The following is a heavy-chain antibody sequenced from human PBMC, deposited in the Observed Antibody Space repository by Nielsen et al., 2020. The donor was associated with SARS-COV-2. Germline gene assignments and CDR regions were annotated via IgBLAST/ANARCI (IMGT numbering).Heavy chain of an antibody. CDR3: ARKGYYYDSSGYYDGYFDY. D-gene: IGHD3-22*01. CDR2: ISSSSSYI. V-gene: IGHV3-21*01. CDR1: GFTFSSYS. Sequence: GESLKISCAASGFTFSSYSMNWVRQAPGKGLEWVSSISSSSSYIYYADSVKGRFTISRDNAKNSLYLQMNSLRAEDTAVYYCARKGYYYDSSGYYDGYFDYWGQGTLVTVSS. J-gene: IGHJ4*02.